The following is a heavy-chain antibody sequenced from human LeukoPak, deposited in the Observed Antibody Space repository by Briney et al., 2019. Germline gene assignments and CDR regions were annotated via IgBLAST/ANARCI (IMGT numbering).Heavy chain of an antibody. J-gene: IGHJ4*02. D-gene: IGHD3-3*01. CDR2: ISTNSNYI. Sequence: GGSLRLSCAASGFTFSTYNMNWVRQAPGKGLEWVSSISTNSNYIHYADSVKGRFTISRDNANNLVFLQMNSLRAEDTAVYYCARGWNYAFRFDDWGQGTLVTVSS. CDR3: ARGWNYAFRFDD. V-gene: IGHV3-21*06. CDR1: GFTFSTYN.